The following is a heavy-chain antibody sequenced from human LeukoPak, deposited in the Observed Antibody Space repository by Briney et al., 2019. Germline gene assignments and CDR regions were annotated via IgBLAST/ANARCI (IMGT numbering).Heavy chain of an antibody. Sequence: ASVTVSCKSSGYTLSSYYIHWVRQAPGQGLEWMGVINPSGGSTTYAQKFQGRVTMTRDTSTSTVYMDLSSLRSEDTAVYYCARESLPYYYGSGNYYNSFDYWGQGTLITVSS. D-gene: IGHD3-10*01. V-gene: IGHV1-46*01. CDR2: INPSGGST. CDR3: ARESLPYYYGSGNYYNSFDY. J-gene: IGHJ4*02. CDR1: GYTLSSYY.